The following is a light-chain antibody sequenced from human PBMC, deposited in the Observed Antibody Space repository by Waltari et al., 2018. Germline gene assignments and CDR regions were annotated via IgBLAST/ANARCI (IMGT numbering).Light chain of an antibody. CDR2: WAS. CDR1: QSVLYSSNNNNY. V-gene: IGKV4-1*01. Sequence: DIVMTQSPDSLAVSLGERATINCKSNQSVLYSSNNNNYLAWYQQKPRQPPKLLIYWASTRDSGVPDRFSGSGSGTDFTLAISSLQAEDVAVYYCQQYYTTPWTFGQGTKVEI. CDR3: QQYYTTPWT. J-gene: IGKJ1*01.